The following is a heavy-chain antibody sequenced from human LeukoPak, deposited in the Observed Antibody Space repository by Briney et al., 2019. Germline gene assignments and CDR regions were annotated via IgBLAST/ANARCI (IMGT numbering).Heavy chain of an antibody. CDR1: GGSFSGYY. V-gene: IGHV4-34*01. Sequence: PSETLSLTCAVYGGSFSGYYWSWIRQPPGKGLEWIGEINHSGSTNYNPSLKSRVTISVDTSKNQFSLKLGSVTAADTAVYYCAREGGSSWYLWFDPWGQGTLVTVSS. D-gene: IGHD6-13*01. J-gene: IGHJ5*02. CDR3: AREGGSSWYLWFDP. CDR2: INHSGST.